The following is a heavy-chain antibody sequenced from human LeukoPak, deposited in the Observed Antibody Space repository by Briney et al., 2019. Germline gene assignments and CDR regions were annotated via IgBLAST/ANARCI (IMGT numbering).Heavy chain of an antibody. J-gene: IGHJ6*03. CDR2: IKQDGSEK. CDR3: ARDHRGYSYGSEQYHYYYMDV. Sequence: PGGSLRLSCAASGFTFSSYWMSWVRQAPGKGREWVANIKQDGSEKYHVDSVKGRFTISRDNAKNSLYLQMNSLRAEDTAVYYCARDHRGYSYGSEQYHYYYMDVWGKGTTVTVSS. V-gene: IGHV3-7*01. D-gene: IGHD5-18*01. CDR1: GFTFSSYW.